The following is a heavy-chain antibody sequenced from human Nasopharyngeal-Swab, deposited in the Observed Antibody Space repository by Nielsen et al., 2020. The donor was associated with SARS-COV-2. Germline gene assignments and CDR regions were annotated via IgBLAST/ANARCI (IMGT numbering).Heavy chain of an antibody. D-gene: IGHD1-26*01. V-gene: IGHV3-9*01. CDR3: ATDATSYYYYGMDV. CDR2: ISWNSGSI. J-gene: IGHJ6*02. Sequence: SLKISCAASGFTFDDYAMHWVRQAPGKGPEWVSGISWNSGSIGYADSVKGRFTISRDNAKNSLYLQMNSLRAEDTALYYCATDATSYYYYGMDVWGQGTTVTVSS. CDR1: GFTFDDYA.